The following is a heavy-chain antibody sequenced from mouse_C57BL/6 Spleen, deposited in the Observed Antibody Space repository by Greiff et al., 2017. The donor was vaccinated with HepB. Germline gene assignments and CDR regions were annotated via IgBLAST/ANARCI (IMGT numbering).Heavy chain of an antibody. CDR3: ARSPYSNYMDY. CDR1: GYTFTSYW. D-gene: IGHD2-5*01. V-gene: IGHV1-52*01. CDR2: IDPSDSET. J-gene: IGHJ4*01. Sequence: QVQLKQPGAELVRPGSSVKLSCKASGYTFTSYWMHWVKQRPIQGLEWIGNIDPSDSETHYNQKFKDKATLTVDKSSSTAYMQLSSLTSEDSAVYYCARSPYSNYMDYWGQGTSVTVSS.